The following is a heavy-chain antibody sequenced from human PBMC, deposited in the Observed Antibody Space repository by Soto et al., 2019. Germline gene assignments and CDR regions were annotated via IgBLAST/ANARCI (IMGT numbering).Heavy chain of an antibody. CDR3: AIGTGSNYLFDY. Sequence: PGESLKISCKGSGYGFTSYWISWVRQMPGKGLEWMGRIDPSDSYTNYSPSFQGHVTISADKSISTAYLQWSSLKASDTAMYYCAIGTGSNYLFDYWGQGTLVTVSS. CDR2: IDPSDSYT. V-gene: IGHV5-10-1*01. CDR1: GYGFTSYW. J-gene: IGHJ4*02. D-gene: IGHD1-1*01.